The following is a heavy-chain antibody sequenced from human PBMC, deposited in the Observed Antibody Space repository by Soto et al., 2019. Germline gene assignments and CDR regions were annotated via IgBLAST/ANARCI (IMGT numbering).Heavy chain of an antibody. D-gene: IGHD5-18*01. CDR2: ISGSGGST. J-gene: IGHJ4*02. CDR1: GFTFVSYA. Sequence: PGGSLRLSCAASGFTFVSYAMSWVRQAPGKGLEWVSAISGSGGSTYYADSVKGRFTISRDNSKNTLYLQMNSLRAEDTAVYYCAKGSYTALVIQLDYWGQGTLVTVSS. CDR3: AKGSYTALVIQLDY. V-gene: IGHV3-23*01.